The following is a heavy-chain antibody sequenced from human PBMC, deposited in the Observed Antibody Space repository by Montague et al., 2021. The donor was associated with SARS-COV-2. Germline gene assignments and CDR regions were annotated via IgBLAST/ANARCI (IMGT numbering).Heavy chain of an antibody. CDR2: IFGSGAGT. CDR1: GFAFNNFA. V-gene: IGHV3-23*01. J-gene: IGHJ2*01. D-gene: IGHD6-25*01. Sequence: SLRLSCAASGFAFNNFAMTWVRQPPGKGLEWVSSIFGSGAGTYYADSVQGRFTISRDNSRNTLYLQMNSLRAEDTAKYYCAKQTGAGAIVYWHFDLWGRGTVVSVSS. CDR3: AKQTGAGAIVYWHFDL.